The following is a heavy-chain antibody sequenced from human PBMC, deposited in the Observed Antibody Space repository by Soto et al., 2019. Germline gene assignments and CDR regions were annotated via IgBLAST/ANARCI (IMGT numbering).Heavy chain of an antibody. CDR1: GYTFTSYD. Sequence: QVQLVQSGAEVKKPGASVKVSCKASGYTFTSYDINWVRQATGQGLEWMGWMNPNSGNTGYAQRFQGRVTMTRNTSISTAYMELSSLRSEDTAVYYCARAVVPAAIAYYYYMDVWGKGTTVTVSS. CDR3: ARAVVPAAIAYYYYMDV. J-gene: IGHJ6*03. CDR2: MNPNSGNT. V-gene: IGHV1-8*01. D-gene: IGHD2-2*01.